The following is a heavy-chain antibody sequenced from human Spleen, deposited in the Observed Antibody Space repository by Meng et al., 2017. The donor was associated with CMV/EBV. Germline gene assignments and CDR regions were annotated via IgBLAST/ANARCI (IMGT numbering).Heavy chain of an antibody. V-gene: IGHV1-46*01. J-gene: IGHJ4*02. CDR2: IHPSDGNA. CDR1: GYTITRYH. Sequence: VSCKDSGYTITRYHNDWGQEAPGQGLEGMGIIHPSDGNAFYAKKFKGRLSMTSDTSTATSFMGLSSLKSDDTAVYCCARQESGVPFFWGQGTLVTVSS. CDR3: ARQESGVPFF. D-gene: IGHD2-15*01.